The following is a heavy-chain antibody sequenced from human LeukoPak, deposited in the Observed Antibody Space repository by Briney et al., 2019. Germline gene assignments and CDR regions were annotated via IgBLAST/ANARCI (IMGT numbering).Heavy chain of an antibody. CDR1: GYSFTSYW. CDR2: IYPGDSDT. J-gene: IGHJ4*02. CDR3: ARLSRFYGSGSYLDY. V-gene: IGHV5-51*01. Sequence: GESLKISCKGSGYSFTSYWIGWVRQMPGKGLEWMGIIYPGDSDTRYSPSFQGQVTISADKSISTAYLQWSSLKASDTAMYYCARLSRFYGSGSYLDYWGQGTLVTVSS. D-gene: IGHD3-10*01.